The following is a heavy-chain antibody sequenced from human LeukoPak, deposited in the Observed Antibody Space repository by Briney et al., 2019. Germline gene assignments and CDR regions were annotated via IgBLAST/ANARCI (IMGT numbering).Heavy chain of an antibody. CDR3: ARGLAAAGTGY. CDR1: GFTFSTYW. V-gene: IGHV3-7*01. CDR2: INQDGNEN. J-gene: IGHJ4*02. Sequence: GGSLRLSCAASGFTFSTYWMSWVRQAPGKGLEWVANINQDGNENYYVDSVKGRSTISRDNAKSSLYLQMNSLRAEDTAVYYCARGLAAAGTGYWGQGTLVTVSS. D-gene: IGHD6-25*01.